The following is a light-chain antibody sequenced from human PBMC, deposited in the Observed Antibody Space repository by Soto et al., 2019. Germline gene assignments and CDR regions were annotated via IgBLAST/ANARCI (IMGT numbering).Light chain of an antibody. Sequence: EIVLTQSPGTLSLSPGERATLSRRASQSVSSSYLAWYQQKPGQAPRLLIYGASSRATGIPDRFSGSGSGTDFTLTISRLEPEDFAVYYCQRYGSSPSITFGQGTRLEIK. CDR2: GAS. CDR1: QSVSSSY. CDR3: QRYGSSPSIT. J-gene: IGKJ5*01. V-gene: IGKV3-20*01.